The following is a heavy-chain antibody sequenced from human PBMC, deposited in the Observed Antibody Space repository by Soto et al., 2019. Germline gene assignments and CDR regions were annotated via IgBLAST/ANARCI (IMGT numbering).Heavy chain of an antibody. D-gene: IGHD3-3*01. CDR1: GYTFTGYY. CDR2: INPNSGGT. Sequence: ASAKVSCKASGYTFTGYYMHWVRQAPGQGLEWMGWINPNSGGTNYAQKFQGRVTMTRDTSISTAYMELSRLRSDDTAVYYCARGFVNDFWSGYCSYWGQGTLVTVSS. V-gene: IGHV1-2*02. J-gene: IGHJ4*02. CDR3: ARGFVNDFWSGYCSY.